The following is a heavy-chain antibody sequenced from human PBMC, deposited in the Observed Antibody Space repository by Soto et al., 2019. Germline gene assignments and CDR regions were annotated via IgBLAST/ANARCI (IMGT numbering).Heavy chain of an antibody. D-gene: IGHD3-16*01. J-gene: IGHJ4*02. Sequence: GGSLRLSCAASGFTFSTYTMNWVRQAPGKGLEWVSYISSGSSTIHYADSVRGRFTISRDNAKNSLYLQMNSLKTEDTAFYYCIREMDAGGLDNWGQGTLVTVSS. CDR2: ISSGSSTI. CDR1: GFTFSTYT. V-gene: IGHV3-48*01. CDR3: IREMDAGGLDN.